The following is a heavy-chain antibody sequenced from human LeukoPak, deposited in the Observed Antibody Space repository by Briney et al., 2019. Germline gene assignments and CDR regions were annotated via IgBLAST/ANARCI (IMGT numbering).Heavy chain of an antibody. V-gene: IGHV1-46*01. CDR1: GYTFTSCA. Sequence: GASVKVSCKASGYTFTSCAMNWVRQAPGQGLEWMGIINPSGGSTSYAQKFQGRVTMTRDMSTSTVYMELSSLRSEDTAVYYCARVRKVGATEDDYWGQGTLVTVSS. J-gene: IGHJ4*02. CDR3: ARVRKVGATEDDY. D-gene: IGHD1-26*01. CDR2: INPSGGST.